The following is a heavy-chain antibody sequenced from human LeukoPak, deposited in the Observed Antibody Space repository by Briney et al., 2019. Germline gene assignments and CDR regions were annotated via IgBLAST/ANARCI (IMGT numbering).Heavy chain of an antibody. CDR3: ARARTSQYYFDY. CDR2: INPSGGST. CDR1: GYTFSGHW. J-gene: IGHJ4*02. Sequence: GASVKVSCKASGYTFSGHWIHWVRQAPGQGLEWMGIINPSGGSTRYSQKFQGRVTMTRDMSTSTVYMELSSLRSEDTAVYYCARARTSQYYFDYWGQGTLVTVSS. V-gene: IGHV1-46*01. D-gene: IGHD6-6*01.